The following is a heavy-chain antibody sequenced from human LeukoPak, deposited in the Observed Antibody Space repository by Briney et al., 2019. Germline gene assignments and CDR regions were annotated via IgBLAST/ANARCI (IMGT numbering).Heavy chain of an antibody. J-gene: IGHJ4*02. CDR2: IIPIFGTA. CDR1: GGTFSRYA. D-gene: IGHD5-12*01. CDR3: ARAYSGYDFFDY. Sequence: SVKISCKASGGTFSRYAISWVRQAPGQGLEWMGGIIPIFGTANYAQKFQGRVTITADESTSTAYMEVSSLRSEDTAVYYCARAYSGYDFFDYWGQGILVTVSS. V-gene: IGHV1-69*01.